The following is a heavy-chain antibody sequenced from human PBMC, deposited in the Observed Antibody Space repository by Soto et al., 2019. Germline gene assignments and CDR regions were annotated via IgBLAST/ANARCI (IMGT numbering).Heavy chain of an antibody. D-gene: IGHD2-21*01. CDR2: IWYDGSNK. CDR1: GFTFRSHG. V-gene: IGHV3-33*01. Sequence: QVQLVESGGGVVQPGRSLRLSCAASGFTFRSHGMHWVRQAPGKGLEWVAVIWYDGSNKYYADSAKGRFTISRDNSKNTLYLQMNSLRVEDTAVYYCAREGYGGEAPSDFWGQGTLVTVSS. CDR3: AREGYGGEAPSDF. J-gene: IGHJ4*02.